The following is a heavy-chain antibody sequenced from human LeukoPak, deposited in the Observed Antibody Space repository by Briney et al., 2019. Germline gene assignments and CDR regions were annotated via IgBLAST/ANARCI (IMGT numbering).Heavy chain of an antibody. CDR1: GFTFSSYS. Sequence: GGSLRLSCAASGFTFSSYSMNWVRQAPGKGLEWVSYISSSSSTIYYADSVKGRFTISRDNAKNSLYLQMNSLRAEDTAVYYCARVECTNGVCRPLSYYYGMDVWGQGTTVTVFS. CDR3: ARVECTNGVCRPLSYYYGMDV. J-gene: IGHJ6*02. D-gene: IGHD2-8*01. CDR2: ISSSSSTI. V-gene: IGHV3-48*01.